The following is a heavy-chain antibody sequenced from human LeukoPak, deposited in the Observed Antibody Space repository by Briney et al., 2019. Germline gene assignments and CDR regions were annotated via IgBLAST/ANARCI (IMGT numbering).Heavy chain of an antibody. Sequence: GGSLRLSCAASGFTFSSYEMNWVRQAPGKGLEWVSDISVDGSSIYYTDPVKGRFTISRDNAKNSLFLQMDSLSAEDTAVYYCARIATRYFDYWGQGTLVTVSS. CDR1: GFTFSSYE. CDR2: ISVDGSSI. D-gene: IGHD1-1*01. J-gene: IGHJ4*02. V-gene: IGHV3-48*03. CDR3: ARIATRYFDY.